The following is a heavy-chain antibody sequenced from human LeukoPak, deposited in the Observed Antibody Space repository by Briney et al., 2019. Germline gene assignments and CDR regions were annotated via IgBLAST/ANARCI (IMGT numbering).Heavy chain of an antibody. CDR3: ARGQYYYGSGSYYPDY. D-gene: IGHD3-10*01. J-gene: IGHJ4*02. CDR1: GGSFSGYY. CDR2: INHSGST. Sequence: SETLSLTCAVYGGSFSGYYWSWIRQPPGMGLEWIGEINHSGSTNYNPSLKSRVTISVDTSKNQFSLKLSSVTAADTAVYYCARGQYYYGSGSYYPDYWGQGTLVTVSS. V-gene: IGHV4-34*01.